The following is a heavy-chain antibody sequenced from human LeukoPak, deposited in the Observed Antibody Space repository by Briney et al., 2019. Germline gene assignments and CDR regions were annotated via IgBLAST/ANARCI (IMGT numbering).Heavy chain of an antibody. V-gene: IGHV3-43*02. CDR3: AKDYDSSGYYFDY. CDR1: GFTFDDYA. D-gene: IGHD3-22*01. J-gene: IGHJ4*02. CDR2: ISGDGGST. Sequence: GGSLRLSCAASGFTFDDYAMHWVRQAPGKGLEWVSLISGDGGSTYYADPVKGRFTISRDNSKNSLYLQMNSLGTEDTALYYCAKDYDSSGYYFDYWGQGTLVTVSS.